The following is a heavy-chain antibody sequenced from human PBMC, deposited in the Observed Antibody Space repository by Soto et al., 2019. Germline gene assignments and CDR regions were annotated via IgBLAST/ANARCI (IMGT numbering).Heavy chain of an antibody. CDR3: AREGERGSGDSVDALDS. Sequence: EVELVESGGGLVQPGGSLRLSCAASGFTFSSYDMHWVRQATGKGLEGVSAIDIGGNTFYPGSVQGRFTISRENGKNSLYLQMNNLRAGDTAVYYCAREGERGSGDSVDALDSWGPGTLVTVSS. CDR1: GFTFSSYD. CDR2: IDIGGNT. V-gene: IGHV3-13*01. D-gene: IGHD1-1*01. J-gene: IGHJ3*02.